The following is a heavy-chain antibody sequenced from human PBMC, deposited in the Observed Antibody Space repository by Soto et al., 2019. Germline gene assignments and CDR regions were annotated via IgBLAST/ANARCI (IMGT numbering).Heavy chain of an antibody. CDR1: GGTFSTYA. D-gene: IGHD1-1*01. Sequence: QVQLVQSGAEVKKPGSSVKVSCKASGGTFSTYAISWVRQAPGQGLEWMGGVIPILGTTNNAQKFQGRVTMTADESTGTAYMELSSLRSEDTAVYFCARHAGTYYFTDMDVWGNGTKVTVSS. CDR3: ARHAGTYYFTDMDV. CDR2: VIPILGTT. V-gene: IGHV1-69*12. J-gene: IGHJ6*04.